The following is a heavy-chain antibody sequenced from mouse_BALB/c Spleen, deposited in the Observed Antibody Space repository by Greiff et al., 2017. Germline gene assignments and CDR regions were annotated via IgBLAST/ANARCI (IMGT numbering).Heavy chain of an antibody. V-gene: IGHV5-17*02. J-gene: IGHJ2*01. CDR3: ARSDYGKGFYFDY. Sequence: EVMLVESGGGLVQPGGSRKLSCAASGFTFSSFGMHWVRQAPEKGLEWVAYISSGSSTIYYADTVKGRFTISRDNPKNTLFLQMTSLRSEDTAMYYCARSDYGKGFYFDYWGQGTTLTVSS. D-gene: IGHD1-1*01. CDR1: GFTFSSFG. CDR2: ISSGSSTI.